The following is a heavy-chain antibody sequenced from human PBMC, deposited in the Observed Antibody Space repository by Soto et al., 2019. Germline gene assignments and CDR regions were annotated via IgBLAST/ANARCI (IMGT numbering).Heavy chain of an antibody. CDR2: INPSGGST. CDR3: ARARPYSSGWYYFDY. J-gene: IGHJ4*02. D-gene: IGHD6-19*01. V-gene: IGHV1-46*03. Sequence: ASVKVSCKASGYTFTSYYMHWVRQAPGQGLEWMGIINPSGGSTSYAQKIQGRVTMTRDTSTNTVYMKMSSLKSEDTALFYCARARPYSSGWYYFDYWGQGTLVTVSS. CDR1: GYTFTSYY.